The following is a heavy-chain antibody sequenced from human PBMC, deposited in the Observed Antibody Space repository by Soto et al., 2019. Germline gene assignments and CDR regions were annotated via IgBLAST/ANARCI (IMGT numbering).Heavy chain of an antibody. V-gene: IGHV3-23*01. CDR1: GFTFSSYA. CDR3: AKGSYTGMYSDFDY. Sequence: EVQLLESGGGLVQPGGSLRLSCAASGFTFSSYAMSWVRQAPGKGLEWVSGISGSGGSTYYADSVKGRFTISRDNSKNTLYVQMNSLRAEDTAIYYCAKGSYTGMYSDFDYWGQGTLVTVSS. CDR2: ISGSGGST. D-gene: IGHD1-26*01. J-gene: IGHJ4*01.